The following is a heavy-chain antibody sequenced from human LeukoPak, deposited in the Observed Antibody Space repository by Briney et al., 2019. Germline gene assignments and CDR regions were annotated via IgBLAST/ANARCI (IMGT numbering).Heavy chain of an antibody. Sequence: ASVKVSCKASGYTFTGYYMHWVRPAPGQGLEWMGWINPNSCGTNYAQKFQGRVTMTRDTSISTAYMELSRLRSDDTAVYYCAREYGSGSYLGYWGQGTLVTVSS. CDR3: AREYGSGSYLGY. CDR1: GYTFTGYY. CDR2: INPNSCGT. J-gene: IGHJ4*02. V-gene: IGHV1-2*02. D-gene: IGHD3-10*01.